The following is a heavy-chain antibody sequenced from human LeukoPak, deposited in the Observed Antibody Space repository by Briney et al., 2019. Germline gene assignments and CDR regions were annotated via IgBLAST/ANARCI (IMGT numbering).Heavy chain of an antibody. CDR3: ARDVVVVPAEYYYYYYYMDV. J-gene: IGHJ6*03. Sequence: SETLSLTCTVSGGSISGGSYYLSWIRQPAGKGLEWIGRIYTSGSTNYNPSLKSRVTISVDTSKNQFSLKLSSVTAADTAVYYCARDVVVVPAEYYYYYYYMDVWGKGTTVTVSS. CDR2: IYTSGST. CDR1: GGSISGGSYY. D-gene: IGHD2-2*01. V-gene: IGHV4-61*02.